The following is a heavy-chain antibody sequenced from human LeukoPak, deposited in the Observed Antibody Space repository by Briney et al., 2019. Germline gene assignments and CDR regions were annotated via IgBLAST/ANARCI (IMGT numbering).Heavy chain of an antibody. J-gene: IGHJ4*02. Sequence: GGSLRLSCEASGFTFSSYGMHWVRQAPGKGLEWVAVIWYDGGNKYYADSVKGRFTISRDNSKNTLYLRMNSLRAEDTAVYYCARDYCSGTSCHSEIPSYYFDYWGQGTLVTVSS. CDR1: GFTFSSYG. CDR3: ARDYCSGTSCHSEIPSYYFDY. V-gene: IGHV3-33*01. CDR2: IWYDGGNK. D-gene: IGHD2-2*01.